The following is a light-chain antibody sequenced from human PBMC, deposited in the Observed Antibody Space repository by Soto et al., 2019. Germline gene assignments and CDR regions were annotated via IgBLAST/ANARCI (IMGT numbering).Light chain of an antibody. J-gene: IGLJ3*02. CDR1: NIGSKN. CDR3: HMWDSSTVV. V-gene: IGLV3-9*01. Sequence: SYELTQPLSVSVALGQTARVTCGGNNIGSKNVHWYQQKPGQAPVLVIYRDTYRPSGIPERFSGSNSGNTATLTISRAQGGDEADYYCHMWDSSTVVFGGGTKVTVL. CDR2: RDT.